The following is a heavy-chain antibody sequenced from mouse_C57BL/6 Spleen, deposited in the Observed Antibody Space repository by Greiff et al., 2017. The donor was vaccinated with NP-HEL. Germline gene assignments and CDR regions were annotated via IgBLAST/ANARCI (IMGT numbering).Heavy chain of an antibody. CDR3: ARSPNYYGGFDV. D-gene: IGHD1-1*01. V-gene: IGHV1-69*01. Sequence: QVQLKQPGAELVMPGASVKLSCKASGYTFTSYWMHWVKQRPGQGLEWIGEIDPSDSYTNYNQKFKGKSTLTVDKSSSTAYMQLSSLTSEDSAVYYCARSPNYYGGFDVWGTGTTVTVSS. CDR1: GYTFTSYW. CDR2: IDPSDSYT. J-gene: IGHJ1*03.